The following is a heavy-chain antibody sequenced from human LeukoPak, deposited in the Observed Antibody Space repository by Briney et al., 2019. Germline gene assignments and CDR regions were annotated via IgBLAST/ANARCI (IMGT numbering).Heavy chain of an antibody. J-gene: IGHJ4*02. V-gene: IGHV3-48*01. CDR1: GFTFSSYS. CDR2: IDSSSSFT. D-gene: IGHD1-7*01. CDR3: ARDRGITGTTAHFDY. Sequence: GGSLRLSCAASGFTFSSYSLNWVRQAPGKGLEWLSYIDSSSSFTFYADSVKGRFTISRDNAKNSLYLQMNTLRAEDTALYYCARDRGITGTTAHFDYWGQGTLVTVSS.